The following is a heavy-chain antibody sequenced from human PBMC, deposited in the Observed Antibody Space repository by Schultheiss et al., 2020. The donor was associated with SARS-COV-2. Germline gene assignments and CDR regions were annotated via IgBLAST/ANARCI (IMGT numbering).Heavy chain of an antibody. Sequence: GESLKISCAASGFTFSSYWVSWVRQAPGKGLEWVANIKQDGSEKYYVDSVKGRFTISRDNAKNSLYLQMNSLRAEDTAVYYCAREALVGATHAFDIWGQGTTVTVSS. J-gene: IGHJ3*02. CDR1: GFTFSSYW. D-gene: IGHD1-26*01. CDR2: IKQDGSEK. V-gene: IGHV3-7*03. CDR3: AREALVGATHAFDI.